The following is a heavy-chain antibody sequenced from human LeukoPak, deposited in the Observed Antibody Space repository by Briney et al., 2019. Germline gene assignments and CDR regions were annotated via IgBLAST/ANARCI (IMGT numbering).Heavy chain of an antibody. CDR2: IYYSGST. V-gene: IGHV4-39*01. CDR1: GGSISSSSYY. Sequence: SETLSLTCTVSGGSISSSSYYWGWFRQPPGKGLEWIGSIYYSGSTSYNPSLQSRVTISVDTSKNQLSLNVRSVTAADTALYYCARRLYAFDLWGQGTMFTVSS. D-gene: IGHD2-21*02. J-gene: IGHJ3*01. CDR3: ARRLYAFDL.